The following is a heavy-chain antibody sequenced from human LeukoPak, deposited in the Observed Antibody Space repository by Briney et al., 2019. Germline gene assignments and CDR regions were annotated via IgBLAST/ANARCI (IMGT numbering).Heavy chain of an antibody. V-gene: IGHV3-11*01. D-gene: IGHD5-18*01. CDR3: ARLGYNYGYYFDY. CDR2: ISSSGSTI. CDR1: GFTFSDYY. Sequence: GGSLRPSCAASGFTFSDYYMNWIRQAPGKGLEWVSYISSSGSTIYYADSVKGRFTISRDNAKNSLYLQMNSLRAEDTAVYYCARLGYNYGYYFDYWGQGTLVTVSS. J-gene: IGHJ4*02.